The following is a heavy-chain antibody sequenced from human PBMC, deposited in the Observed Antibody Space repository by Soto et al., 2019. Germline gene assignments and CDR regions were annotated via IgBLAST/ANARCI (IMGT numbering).Heavy chain of an antibody. D-gene: IGHD2-2*03. CDR3: AKDNDLDRDGPFDY. CDR1: GFSFDDYG. V-gene: IGHV3-9*01. J-gene: IGHJ4*02. Sequence: EVQLVESGGGSVQPGRSLRLSCAASGFSFDDYGMHWVLQGPGKGLGWVSGISWDSGDIYYADYVKGRFTISRDNAKRSLYLQMNSLRTEDTALYYCAKDNDLDRDGPFDYWGQGILDTVSS. CDR2: ISWDSGDI.